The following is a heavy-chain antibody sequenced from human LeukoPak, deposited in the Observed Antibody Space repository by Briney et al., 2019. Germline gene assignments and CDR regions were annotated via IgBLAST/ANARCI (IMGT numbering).Heavy chain of an antibody. CDR2: ISSSSSYI. CDR1: GFTFSTYN. Sequence: PGGSLRLSCAASGFTFSTYNMNWVRQAPGKGLEWVSSISSSSSYIYYADSVKGRFTISRDNAKNSLWLQMNSLRAEDTAVYYCARVTGYMIEDYFDYWGQGTLVTVSS. D-gene: IGHD3-22*01. CDR3: ARVTGYMIEDYFDY. J-gene: IGHJ4*02. V-gene: IGHV3-21*01.